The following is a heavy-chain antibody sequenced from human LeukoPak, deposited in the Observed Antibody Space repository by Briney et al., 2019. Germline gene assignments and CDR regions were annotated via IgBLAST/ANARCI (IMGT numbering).Heavy chain of an antibody. CDR2: ISSSSSTI. Sequence: GGSLRLSCAASGFTFSSYSMNWVRQAPGKGLEWVSYISSSSSTIYYADSVRGRFTISRDNAKNSLYLQMNSLRAEDTAVYYCARASSLRAVASGYWGQGTLVTVSS. CDR3: ARASSLRAVASGY. J-gene: IGHJ4*02. D-gene: IGHD6-19*01. V-gene: IGHV3-48*04. CDR1: GFTFSSYS.